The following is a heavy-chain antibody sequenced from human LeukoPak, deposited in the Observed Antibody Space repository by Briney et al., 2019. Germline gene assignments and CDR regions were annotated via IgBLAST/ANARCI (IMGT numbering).Heavy chain of an antibody. CDR3: ARHPNDCRGGTCYSSNYFDY. D-gene: IGHD1-14*01. Sequence: GQSLRISCKRSGYTSTTYLISWGRQTPGKGLRWMGSIYPTVSDTRYSPSFQGQVTISGDKSISTVYLQWSSLKTSDSAMYYCARHPNDCRGGTCYSSNYFDYWGQGTLVTVSS. CDR1: GYTSTTYL. V-gene: IGHV5-51*01. J-gene: IGHJ4*02. CDR2: IYPTVSDT.